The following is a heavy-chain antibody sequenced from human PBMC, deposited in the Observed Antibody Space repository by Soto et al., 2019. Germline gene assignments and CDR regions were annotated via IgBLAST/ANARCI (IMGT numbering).Heavy chain of an antibody. D-gene: IGHD6-19*01. CDR3: ARMGSGWTDLNYYFDN. Sequence: PSETLSLTCAVSGGSVSSSNWWSWVRQTPGKGLEWIGEIYHSGSTNYNPSLKSRVTISVDKSKNQFSLKLSSVTAADTAVYYCARMGSGWTDLNYYFDNWGQGTLVTVSS. CDR2: IYHSGST. V-gene: IGHV4-4*02. J-gene: IGHJ4*02. CDR1: GGSVSSSNW.